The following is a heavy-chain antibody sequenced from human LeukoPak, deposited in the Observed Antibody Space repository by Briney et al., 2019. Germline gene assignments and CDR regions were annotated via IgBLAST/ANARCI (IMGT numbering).Heavy chain of an antibody. Sequence: SETLSLTCTVSGGSISSGGYYWSWIRQPPGKGLEWIGYIYHSGSTYYNPSLKSRVTISVDRSKNQFSLKLSSVTAADTAVYHCARDDGDYGDYRDAFDIWGQGTMVTVSS. V-gene: IGHV4-30-2*01. CDR2: IYHSGST. CDR3: ARDDGDYGDYRDAFDI. D-gene: IGHD4-17*01. CDR1: GGSISSGGYY. J-gene: IGHJ3*02.